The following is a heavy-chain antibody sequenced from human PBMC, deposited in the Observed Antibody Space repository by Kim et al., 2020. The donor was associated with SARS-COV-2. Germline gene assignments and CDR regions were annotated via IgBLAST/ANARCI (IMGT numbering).Heavy chain of an antibody. CDR3: ARSPHGGQAPLLWFGELLYYFDY. CDR1: GGSVSSGSYY. D-gene: IGHD3-10*01. J-gene: IGHJ4*02. Sequence: SETLSLTCTVSGGSVSSGSYYWSWIRQPPGKGLEWIGYIYYSGSTNYNPSLKSRVTISVDTSKNQFSLKLSSVTAADTAVYYCARSPHGGQAPLLWFGELLYYFDYWGQGTLVTVSS. CDR2: IYYSGST. V-gene: IGHV4-61*01.